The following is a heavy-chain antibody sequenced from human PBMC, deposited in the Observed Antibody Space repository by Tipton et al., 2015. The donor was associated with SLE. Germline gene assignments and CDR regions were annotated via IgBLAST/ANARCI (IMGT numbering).Heavy chain of an antibody. Sequence: TLSLTCTVSGGSIGSSSYFWGWIRQPPGKGLEWIGSIYHSGTAYYNPSLKSRVTISVDTSKNQFSLKLSSVTAADTAVYYCARGDCSGGSCYLYFQHWGQGTLVTVSS. J-gene: IGHJ1*01. D-gene: IGHD2-15*01. CDR2: IYHSGTA. CDR1: GGSIGSSSYF. V-gene: IGHV4-39*07. CDR3: ARGDCSGGSCYLYFQH.